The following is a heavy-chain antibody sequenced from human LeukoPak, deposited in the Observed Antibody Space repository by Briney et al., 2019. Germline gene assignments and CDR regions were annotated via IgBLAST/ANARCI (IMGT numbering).Heavy chain of an antibody. Sequence: SETLSLTCTVSGGSISSYYWSWIRQPPGKGLEWIGYIYYSGSTNYNPSLKSRVTISVDTSKNQFSLKRSSVTAADTAVYYCARDGPAYYYDSSVPFDIWGQGTMVTVSS. CDR2: IYYSGST. CDR3: ARDGPAYYYDSSVPFDI. D-gene: IGHD3-22*01. CDR1: GGSISSYY. V-gene: IGHV4-59*01. J-gene: IGHJ3*02.